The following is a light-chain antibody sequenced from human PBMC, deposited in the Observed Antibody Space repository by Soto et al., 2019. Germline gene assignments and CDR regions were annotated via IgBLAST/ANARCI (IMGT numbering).Light chain of an antibody. J-gene: IGKJ1*01. Sequence: EIVFTQSPGTLSLSPGERATLSCRASQSVSNTNLVWYQQKRGQAPRLLIYDASSRGTGVPDRFRGSGSGTDFTLTINRLEPEDFAVYFCQHYANSVWTFGQGTKV. CDR1: QSVSNTN. CDR2: DAS. CDR3: QHYANSVWT. V-gene: IGKV3-20*01.